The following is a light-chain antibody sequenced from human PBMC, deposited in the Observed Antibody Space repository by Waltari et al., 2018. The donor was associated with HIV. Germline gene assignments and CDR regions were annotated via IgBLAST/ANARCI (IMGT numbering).Light chain of an antibody. V-gene: IGLV3-21*02. CDR1: HIGSKS. CDR3: QVWESSSDHTRV. Sequence: SYVLTQPPSVSVAPGQTARITCGENHIGSKSVHWYQQKPGQAPVLVVYDDSDRPSGMPERLAGSNAGNTASLTSSRVEAGDEADYYWQVWESSSDHTRVFGGGTKLTVL. CDR2: DDS. J-gene: IGLJ2*01.